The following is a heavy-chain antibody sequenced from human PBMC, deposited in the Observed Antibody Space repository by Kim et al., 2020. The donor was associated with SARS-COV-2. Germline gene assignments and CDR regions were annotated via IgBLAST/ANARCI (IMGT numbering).Heavy chain of an antibody. D-gene: IGHD3-10*01. J-gene: IGHJ3*02. CDR2: RYSGGST. V-gene: IGHV3-66*01. CDR1: GFTVSSNY. CDR3: ARMGFGEYPNGAFDT. Sequence: GGSLRLSCAASGFTVSSNYMSWVRQAPGKGLEWVSVRYSGGSTYYADSVKGRFTSSRDXSKNTLYLQMNSLRAADTAVDYCARMGFGEYPNGAFDTWGQG.